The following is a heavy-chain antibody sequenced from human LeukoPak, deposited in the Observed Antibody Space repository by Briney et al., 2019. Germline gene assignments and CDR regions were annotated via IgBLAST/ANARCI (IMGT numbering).Heavy chain of an antibody. CDR2: LYSDGSDS. D-gene: IGHD2-8*02. CDR1: GFTFNSFG. V-gene: IGHV3-33*03. Sequence: PGKSLRLSCAASGFTFNSFGMDWVRQAPGKGLEWVAVLYSDGSDSLYADSVKGRFTISRDNSKSTLYLQMNSLRAEDTAVYYRAKGCSTGTPKYYFDCWGQGTVVTVSS. CDR3: AKGCSTGTPKYYFDC. J-gene: IGHJ4*02.